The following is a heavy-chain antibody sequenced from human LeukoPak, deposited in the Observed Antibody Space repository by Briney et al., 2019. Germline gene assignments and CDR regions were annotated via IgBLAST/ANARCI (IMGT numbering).Heavy chain of an antibody. CDR1: GYTFTGYY. Sequence: ASVKVSCTASGYTFTGYYMHWVRQAPGQGLEWMGWINPNSGGTNCAQKFQGRVTMTRDTSISTAYMDLSRLRSDDTAVYYCASRSGVYDFWSGRTNYAMDVWGQGTTVTVSS. J-gene: IGHJ6*02. CDR3: ASRSGVYDFWSGRTNYAMDV. CDR2: INPNSGGT. V-gene: IGHV1-2*02. D-gene: IGHD3-3*01.